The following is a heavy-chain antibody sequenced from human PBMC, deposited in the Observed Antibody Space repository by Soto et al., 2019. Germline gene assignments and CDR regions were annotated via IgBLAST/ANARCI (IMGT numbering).Heavy chain of an antibody. CDR2: ISAYNGNT. Sequence: GASVKVSSKASGYTFTSYGISWVRQAPRQRHEWMGWISAYNGNTNYAQKLQGRVTMTTDTSTSTAYMEMRSLRSDDTAVYYCASENGSGARQRDSYYYSMDVWGQGTTVTVSS. V-gene: IGHV1-18*01. CDR1: GYTFTSYG. D-gene: IGHD3-10*01. J-gene: IGHJ6*02. CDR3: ASENGSGARQRDSYYYSMDV.